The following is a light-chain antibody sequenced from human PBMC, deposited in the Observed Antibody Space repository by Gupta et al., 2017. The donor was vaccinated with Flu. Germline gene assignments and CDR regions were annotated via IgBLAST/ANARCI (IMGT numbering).Light chain of an antibody. CDR2: DAT. CDR1: QAIGND. V-gene: IGKV1-17*01. J-gene: IGKJ4*01. CDR3: QQHNTCPFT. Sequence: PSSLSASVGDRVTITCRASQAIGNDLGWYQQKPGKAPKRLIYDATNMQGGVPSRFSGSGSGTEFTLTISSLQPEDFATYYCQQHNTCPFTFGGGTKVEIK.